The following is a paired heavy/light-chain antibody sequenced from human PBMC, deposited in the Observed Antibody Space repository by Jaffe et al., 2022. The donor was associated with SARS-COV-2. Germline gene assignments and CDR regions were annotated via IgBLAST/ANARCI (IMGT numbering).Light chain of an antibody. J-gene: IGKJ1*01. CDR3: LQYNSYPRT. V-gene: IGKV1D-16*01. Sequence: DIQMTQSPSSLSASVGDRVTITCRASQGIGSSLAWFQHKPETAPKSLIYAASSLQSGVPSRFSGSGSGTDFTLTISSLQPEDFATYYCLQYNSYPRTFGQGTKVEIK. CDR2: AAS. CDR1: QGIGSS.
Heavy chain of an antibody. Sequence: EVQLLESGGALVQPGGSLRLSCAASGFTFSSTVMSWVRQAPGKGLEWVSDISGSGGSTYYADSVKGRFTISRDNSKNTLYLQMNSLRVEDTAVYHCAGAWIWGQGTLVTVSS. D-gene: IGHD1-26*01. V-gene: IGHV3-23*01. CDR3: AGAWI. J-gene: IGHJ4*02. CDR2: ISGSGGST. CDR1: GFTFSSTV.